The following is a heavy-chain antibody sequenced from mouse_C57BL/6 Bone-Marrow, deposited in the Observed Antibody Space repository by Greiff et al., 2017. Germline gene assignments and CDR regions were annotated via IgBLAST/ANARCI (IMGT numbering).Heavy chain of an antibody. J-gene: IGHJ4*01. CDR3: TPLFYYYAIDY. D-gene: IGHD6-1*01. V-gene: IGHV14-4*01. CDR2: IDPENGDT. CDR1: GFNIKDDY. Sequence: EVQLQQSGAELVRPGASVKLSCTASGFNIKDDYMHWVKQRPEQGLEWIGWIDPENGDTEYASKFQGKATITADTASNTAYLQLSSLTSEDTAVYYCTPLFYYYAIDYWGQGTSVTVSS.